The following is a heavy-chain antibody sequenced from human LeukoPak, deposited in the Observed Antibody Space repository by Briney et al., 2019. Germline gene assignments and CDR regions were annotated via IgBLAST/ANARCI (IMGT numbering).Heavy chain of an antibody. V-gene: IGHV7-4-1*02. CDR3: ARVRVVTAILDAFDI. Sequence: ASVKVSCKASGYTFTTYAMNWVRQAPGQGLEWMGWITTNTGNPTYAQGFTGRFVFSLDTSVSTAFLQISSLKAEDTAVYYCARVRVVTAILDAFDIWGQGTMVTVSS. CDR1: GYTFTTYA. J-gene: IGHJ3*02. CDR2: ITTNTGNP. D-gene: IGHD2-21*02.